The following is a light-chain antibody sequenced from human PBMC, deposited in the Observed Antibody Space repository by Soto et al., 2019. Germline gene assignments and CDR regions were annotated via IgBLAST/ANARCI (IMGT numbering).Light chain of an antibody. CDR1: SGHSSYA. CDR3: QTWGTGIQV. Sequence: QSVLTQSPSASASLGASVKLTCTLNSGHSSYAIAWHQQQPEKGPRYLMKLNSDGSHSKGDGIPDRLSGSSSGAERYLTISSLQSEDEADYYCQTWGTGIQVFGGGTKLTVL. V-gene: IGLV4-69*01. CDR2: LNSDGSH. J-gene: IGLJ2*01.